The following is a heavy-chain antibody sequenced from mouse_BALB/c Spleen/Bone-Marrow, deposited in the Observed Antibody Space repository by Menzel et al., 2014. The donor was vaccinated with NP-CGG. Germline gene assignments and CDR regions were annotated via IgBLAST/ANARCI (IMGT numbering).Heavy chain of an antibody. CDR1: GFTFSSFG. V-gene: IGHV5-17*02. CDR2: ISSGTSTI. D-gene: IGHD2-3*01. Sequence: EVQLVESGGGLVQPGGSRKLSCAASGFTFSSFGMHWVRQAPERGLEWVAYISSGTSTIYYADTVKGRFTISRDNPKNTLFLQMTSLRSEDTAMYYCARDDGYYIRNAMHYWGQGTSVTVSS. CDR3: ARDDGYYIRNAMHY. J-gene: IGHJ4*01.